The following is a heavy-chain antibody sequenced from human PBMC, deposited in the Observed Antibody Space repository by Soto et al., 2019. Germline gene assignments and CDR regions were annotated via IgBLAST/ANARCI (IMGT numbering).Heavy chain of an antibody. CDR2: IIPIFGTA. CDR1: GGTFSSYA. V-gene: IGHV1-69*06. D-gene: IGHD3-10*01. CDR3: ARDRIHYGSGSYYASPYYYYGMDV. J-gene: IGHJ6*02. Sequence: SVKVSCKASGGTFSSYAISWVRQAPGQGLEWMGGIIPIFGTANYAQKFQGRVTITADKSTSTAYMELSSLRSEDTAVYYCARDRIHYGSGSYYASPYYYYGMDVWGQGTTVTVSS.